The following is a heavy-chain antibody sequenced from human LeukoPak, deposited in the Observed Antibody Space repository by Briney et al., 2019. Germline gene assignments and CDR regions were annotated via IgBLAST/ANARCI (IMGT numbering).Heavy chain of an antibody. Sequence: ASVKVSCKASGYTFTSYYMHWVRQAPGQGLEWMGIINPSGGSTSYAQRFQGRVTMTRDTSISTAYMELSRLRSDDTAVYYCARAPRYYDSSGYYDPWGQGTLVTVSS. D-gene: IGHD3-22*01. CDR2: INPSGGST. CDR3: ARAPRYYDSSGYYDP. J-gene: IGHJ5*02. V-gene: IGHV1-46*01. CDR1: GYTFTSYY.